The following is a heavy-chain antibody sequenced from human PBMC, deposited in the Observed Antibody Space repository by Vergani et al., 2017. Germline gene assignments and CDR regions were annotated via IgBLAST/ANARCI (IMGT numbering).Heavy chain of an antibody. Sequence: QLQLQESGPGLVKPSETLSLTCTVSGGSISSSSYYWGWIRQPPGKGLEWIGSIYYSGSTYYNPSLKSRVTISVDTSKNQFSLKLSSVTAADTAVYYCARQGNYYYSSGYYYIGYYFDYWGQGTLVTVSS. CDR2: IYYSGST. CDR1: GGSISSSSYY. V-gene: IGHV4-39*01. D-gene: IGHD3-22*01. CDR3: ARQGNYYYSSGYYYIGYYFDY. J-gene: IGHJ4*02.